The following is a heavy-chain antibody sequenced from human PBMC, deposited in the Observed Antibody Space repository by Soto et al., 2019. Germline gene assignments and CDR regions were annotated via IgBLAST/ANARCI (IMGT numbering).Heavy chain of an antibody. Sequence: QVQLVQSGAEVKKPGASVKVSCKASGYTFTSYGIIWVRQAPGQGLEWMGWISAYNGNTNYAQKLQGRVTMTTDTSTSTAYMELRSLRSDDTAVYYCARENYYDSSGYYLMVPKSDYWGQGTLVTVSS. J-gene: IGHJ4*02. CDR1: GYTFTSYG. CDR2: ISAYNGNT. D-gene: IGHD3-22*01. V-gene: IGHV1-18*01. CDR3: ARENYYDSSGYYLMVPKSDY.